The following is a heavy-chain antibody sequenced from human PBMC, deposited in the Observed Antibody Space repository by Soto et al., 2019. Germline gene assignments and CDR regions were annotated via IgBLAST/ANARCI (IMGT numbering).Heavy chain of an antibody. J-gene: IGHJ6*02. CDR1: GGTFSSYA. Sequence: SVKVSCTASGGTFSSYAISWVRQAPGQGLEWMGGIIPIFGTANYAQKFQGRVTITADKSTSTAYMELSSLRSEDTAVYYCAMGIAAAGTPSYYYGMDVWGQGTTVTVSS. V-gene: IGHV1-69*06. CDR2: IIPIFGTA. D-gene: IGHD6-13*01. CDR3: AMGIAAAGTPSYYYGMDV.